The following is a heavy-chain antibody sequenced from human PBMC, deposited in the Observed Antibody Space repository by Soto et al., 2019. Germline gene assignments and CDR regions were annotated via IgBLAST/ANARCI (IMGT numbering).Heavy chain of an antibody. D-gene: IGHD3-22*01. J-gene: IGHJ3*02. CDR1: GYSFTSYW. CDR2: IYPGDSDT. CDR3: ARYMILGSNGAPEAFHI. V-gene: IGHV5-51*01. Sequence: GESLKISCKGSGYSFTSYWIGWVRQMPGKGLEWMGIIYPGDSDTRYSPSFQGQVTISADKSISTAYLQWSSLKASDTAMYYCARYMILGSNGAPEAFHIWGQGPTVTV.